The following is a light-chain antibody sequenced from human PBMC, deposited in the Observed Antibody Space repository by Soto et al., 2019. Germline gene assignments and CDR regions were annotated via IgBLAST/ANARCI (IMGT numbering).Light chain of an antibody. CDR1: SSNIGSNY. CDR2: RNN. V-gene: IGLV1-47*01. J-gene: IGLJ3*02. Sequence: QSVLTQPPSASGTPGQRVTISCSGSSSNIGSNYVYWYQQLPGTAPKLLIDRNNQRPSGVPDRFSCSKSGTSASLAISGLRSEDEADYYCAAWDDSLSAWVFGGGTKLTVL. CDR3: AAWDDSLSAWV.